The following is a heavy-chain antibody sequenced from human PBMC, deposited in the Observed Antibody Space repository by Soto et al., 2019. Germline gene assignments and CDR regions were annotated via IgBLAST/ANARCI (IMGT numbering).Heavy chain of an antibody. CDR3: AGITMVRGVIINPYYYGMDV. CDR2: IIPIFGTA. V-gene: IGHV1-69*13. J-gene: IGHJ6*02. D-gene: IGHD3-10*01. CDR1: GGTFSSYA. Sequence: ASVKVSCKASGGTFSSYAISWVRQAPGQGLEWMGGIIPIFGTANYAQKFQGRVTITADESTSTAYMELSSLRSEDTAVYYCAGITMVRGVIINPYYYGMDVWGQGTTVTV.